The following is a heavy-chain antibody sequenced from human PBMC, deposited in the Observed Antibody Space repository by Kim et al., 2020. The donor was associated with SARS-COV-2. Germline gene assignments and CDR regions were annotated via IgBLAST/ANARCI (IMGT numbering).Heavy chain of an antibody. J-gene: IGHJ4*02. CDR2: IYYSGST. V-gene: IGHV4-59*13. CDR3: ARERPANLFDY. CDR1: GGSISSYY. Sequence: SETLSLTCTVSGGSISSYYWSWIRQPPGKGLEWIGYIYYSGSTNYNPSLKSRVTISVDTSKNQFSLKLSSVTAADTAVYYCARERPANLFDYWGQGTLVTVSS. D-gene: IGHD2-2*01.